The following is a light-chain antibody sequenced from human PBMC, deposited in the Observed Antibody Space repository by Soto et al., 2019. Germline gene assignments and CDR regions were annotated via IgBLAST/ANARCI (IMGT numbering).Light chain of an antibody. CDR3: RQYSNLPPNT. CDR1: KNINDNY. J-gene: IGKJ2*01. CDR2: DAS. Sequence: ETVLTQSPATLSLSPGDRATLSCGASKNINDNYLAWYQQKPGLAPRLLIYDASTMATGIPDRFSGSGSGTDFTLTISRLEPEDVAMYYCRQYSNLPPNTFGQGTRLEIK. V-gene: IGKV3D-20*01.